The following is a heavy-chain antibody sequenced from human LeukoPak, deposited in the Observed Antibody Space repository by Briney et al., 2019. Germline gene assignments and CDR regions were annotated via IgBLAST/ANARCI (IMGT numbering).Heavy chain of an antibody. CDR2: IYYSGST. J-gene: IGHJ6*03. CDR1: GGSISSSSYY. V-gene: IGHV4-39*01. Sequence: SETLSLTCTVSGGSISSSSYYWGWIRQPPGKGLEWIGSIYYSGSTYYNPSLKSRVTTSVDTSKNQFSLKLSSVTAADTAVYYCARLHFGANYYYYYMDVWGKGTTVTISS. CDR3: ARLHFGANYYYYYMDV. D-gene: IGHD3-10*01.